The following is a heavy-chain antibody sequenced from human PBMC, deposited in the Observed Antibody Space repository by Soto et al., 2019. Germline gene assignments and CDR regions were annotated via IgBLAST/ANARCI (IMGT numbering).Heavy chain of an antibody. Sequence: EVQLVQSGGDLVQPGGSLRLSCVASGFTFNTYWMTWVRQAPGMGLEWVAGIKEDASEEVYVDSVKGRFSISRDNAKNSLYLPRNRLRAEDPAVYSCATAISSPFSNFDSWGQGSLVTVSS. CDR2: IKEDASEE. CDR3: ATAISSPFSNFDS. D-gene: IGHD2-2*01. J-gene: IGHJ4*02. V-gene: IGHV3-7*01. CDR1: GFTFNTYW.